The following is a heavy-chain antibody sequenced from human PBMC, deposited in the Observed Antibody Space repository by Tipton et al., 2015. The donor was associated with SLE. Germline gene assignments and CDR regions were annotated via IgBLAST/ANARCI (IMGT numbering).Heavy chain of an antibody. Sequence: TLSLTCAVYGGSISGYYWSWIRQPPGKWLEWIGDIKHSGTTNYNPSLKSRVTISVDTSKNQFSLKLSSVTAPDTAVYYCARYDYGSGIDIWSQGKMVTVSS. CDR2: IKHSGTT. CDR1: GGSISGYY. D-gene: IGHD3-10*01. J-gene: IGHJ3*02. CDR3: ARYDYGSGIDI. V-gene: IGHV4-34*01.